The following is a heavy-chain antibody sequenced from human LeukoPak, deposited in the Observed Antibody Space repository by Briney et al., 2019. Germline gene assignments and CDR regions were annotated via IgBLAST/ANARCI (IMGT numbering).Heavy chain of an antibody. CDR3: ARSAAGY. CDR1: GYSFSSHD. J-gene: IGHJ4*02. CDR2: MNPKSGNT. D-gene: IGHD6-13*01. Sequence: GASVKVSCKASGYSFSSHDINWVRQATGQGLEWMGWMNPKSGNTDHAQKFQGRVTMSRNTSISVAYLELSSLRSEDTAVYYCARSAAGYWGQGTLVTVSS. V-gene: IGHV1-8*01.